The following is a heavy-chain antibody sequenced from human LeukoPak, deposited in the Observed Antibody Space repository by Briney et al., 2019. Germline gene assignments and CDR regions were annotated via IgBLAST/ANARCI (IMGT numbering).Heavy chain of an antibody. CDR2: INSDGSST. Sequence: GGSLRLSCAASGFTFSSYWMHWVRQAPGKGLVWVSRINSDGSSTSYADSVKGRFTISRDNAKNTLYLQMNSLRAEDTAVYYCARGGITYYYDSSGYYRNGYYYGMDVWGQGTTVTVSS. V-gene: IGHV3-74*01. J-gene: IGHJ6*02. CDR1: GFTFSSYW. CDR3: ARGGITYYYDSSGYYRNGYYYGMDV. D-gene: IGHD3-22*01.